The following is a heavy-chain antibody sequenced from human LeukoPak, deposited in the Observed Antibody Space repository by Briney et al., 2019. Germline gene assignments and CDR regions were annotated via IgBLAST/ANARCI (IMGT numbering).Heavy chain of an antibody. V-gene: IGHV3-30*02. Sequence: GGSLRLSCEVSGFTFSAYGIHWVRQSPGKGLEWVAFVRYDGRDKFYADSVKGRFIVSKDNSRTTLQLQMNSLRSEDTAVYFFARGGARDRWYFAYWGQGIRVTVSS. J-gene: IGHJ4*02. CDR1: GFTFSAYG. CDR3: ARGGARDRWYFAY. D-gene: IGHD5-24*01. CDR2: VRYDGRDK.